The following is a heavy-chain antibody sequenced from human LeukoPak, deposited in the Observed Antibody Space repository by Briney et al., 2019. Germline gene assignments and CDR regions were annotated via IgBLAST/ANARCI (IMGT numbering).Heavy chain of an antibody. J-gene: IGHJ4*02. CDR1: GYTFTGYY. D-gene: IGHD6-13*01. CDR2: INPNSGGT. V-gene: IGHV1-2*02. CDR3: ARTGEGEQQLEDFDY. Sequence: VASVKVSCKASGYTFTGYYMHWVRQAPGQGLEWMGWINPNSGGTNYAQKFQGRVTMTRDTSISTAYMELSRLRSDDTAVYYCARTGEGEQQLEDFDYWGQGTLVTVSS.